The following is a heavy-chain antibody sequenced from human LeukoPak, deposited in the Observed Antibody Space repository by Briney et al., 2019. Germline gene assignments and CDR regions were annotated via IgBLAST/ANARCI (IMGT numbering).Heavy chain of an antibody. Sequence: PGGSLRLSCAASGFTFSSYAMSWVRQAPGKGLEWVSAISGSDSTYYADSVKGRFTISRDNSKNTLYLQMNSPRAEDTAIYYCAKGVRFLDWWILDYWGQGSLVTVSS. CDR1: GFTFSSYA. D-gene: IGHD3-9*01. CDR3: AKGVRFLDWWILDY. J-gene: IGHJ4*02. V-gene: IGHV3-23*01. CDR2: ISGSDST.